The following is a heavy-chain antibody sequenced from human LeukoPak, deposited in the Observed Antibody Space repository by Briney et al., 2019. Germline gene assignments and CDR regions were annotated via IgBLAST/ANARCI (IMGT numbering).Heavy chain of an antibody. Sequence: GESLKISCKGSGYSFANYWIAWARQMPGTGLEWMGIVNPGDSDTRYSPSFQGQVTISADKSISTASLQWSSLKASDTAMYYCARHYSGSYHSSLEYWGQGTLVTVSS. V-gene: IGHV5-51*01. CDR2: VNPGDSDT. CDR3: ARHYSGSYHSSLEY. CDR1: GYSFANYW. J-gene: IGHJ4*02. D-gene: IGHD1-26*01.